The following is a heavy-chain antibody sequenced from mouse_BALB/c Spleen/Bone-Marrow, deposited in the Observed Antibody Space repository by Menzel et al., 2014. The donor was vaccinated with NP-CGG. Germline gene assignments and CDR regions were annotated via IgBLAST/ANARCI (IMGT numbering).Heavy chain of an antibody. CDR1: GFTFSDYY. V-gene: IGHV5-12*02. Sequence: ESGGGLVQPGGSLKLSCATSGFTFSDYYMYWVRQTPEKRLEWVAYISNGGGSTYYPDTVKGRFTISRDNAKNTPYLQMSRLKSEDTAMYYCARRGWYYAMDYWGQGTSVTVSS. J-gene: IGHJ4*01. CDR3: ARRGWYYAMDY. CDR2: ISNGGGST. D-gene: IGHD2-3*01.